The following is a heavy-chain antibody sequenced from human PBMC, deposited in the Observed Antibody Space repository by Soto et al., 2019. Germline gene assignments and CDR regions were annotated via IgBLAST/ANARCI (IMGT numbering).Heavy chain of an antibody. CDR3: ASWDYDFWSGYYPFDY. Sequence: TSETLSLTCTVSGGSISSSSYYWGWIRQPPGKGLEWIGSIYYSGSTYYNPSLKSRVTISVDTSKNQFSLKLSSVTAADTAVYYCASWDYDFWSGYYPFDYWGQGTLVTVSS. CDR1: GGSISSSSYY. CDR2: IYYSGST. V-gene: IGHV4-39*01. J-gene: IGHJ4*02. D-gene: IGHD3-3*01.